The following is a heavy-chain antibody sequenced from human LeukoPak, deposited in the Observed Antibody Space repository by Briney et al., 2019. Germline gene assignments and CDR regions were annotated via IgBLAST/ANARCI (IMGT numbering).Heavy chain of an antibody. CDR3: ARDAGGDGYNWVFYYYYGMDV. CDR1: GFTFSSYS. CDR2: ISSSSSTI. Sequence: GGSLRLSCAASGFTFSSYSMNWVRQAPGKGLEWVSYISSSSSTIYYADSVKGRFTISRDNAKNSLYLQMNSLRAEGTAVYYCARDAGGDGYNWVFYYYYGMDVWGQGTTVTVSS. D-gene: IGHD5-24*01. J-gene: IGHJ6*02. V-gene: IGHV3-48*01.